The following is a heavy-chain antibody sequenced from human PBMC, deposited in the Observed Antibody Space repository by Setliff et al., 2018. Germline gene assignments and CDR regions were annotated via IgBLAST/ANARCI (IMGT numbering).Heavy chain of an antibody. CDR3: ASDACPYSSNWCHHFDY. D-gene: IGHD6-13*01. J-gene: IGHJ4*02. V-gene: IGHV3-48*03. Sequence: GGSLRLSCAASGFTFSTYEMNWVRQAPGKGLGLVSYISSDGSTVFYADAVKGRFTISRDNATDSLYLQMNSLRADDMAIYYCASDACPYSSNWCHHFDYWGQGTLVTVSS. CDR1: GFTFSTYE. CDR2: ISSDGSTV.